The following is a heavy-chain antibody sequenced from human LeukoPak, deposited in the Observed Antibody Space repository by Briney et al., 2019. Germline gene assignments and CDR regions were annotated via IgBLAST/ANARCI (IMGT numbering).Heavy chain of an antibody. J-gene: IGHJ1*01. Sequence: ASVNVSCTASGYTFTSYGISWVRQAPGQGLEWMGWISAYNGNTNYAQKLQGRVTMTTDTSTSTAYMELRSLRSDDTAVYYCARGAATAEYFQHWGQGTLVTVSS. CDR3: ARGAATAEYFQH. CDR2: ISAYNGNT. V-gene: IGHV1-18*01. CDR1: GYTFTSYG. D-gene: IGHD2-15*01.